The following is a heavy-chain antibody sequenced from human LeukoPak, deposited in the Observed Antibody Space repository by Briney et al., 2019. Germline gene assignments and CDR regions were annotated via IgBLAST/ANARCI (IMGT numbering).Heavy chain of an antibody. CDR1: GFTFSSYG. J-gene: IGHJ4*02. V-gene: IGHV3-30*02. D-gene: IGHD4-17*01. CDR3: AKGGQSPRTTVPFYFDY. Sequence: GGSLRLSCAASGFTFSSYGMHWVRQAPGKGLEWVAVIWYDGSNKYYADSVKGRFTISRDNSKNTLYLQMNSLLRAEDTAVYYCAKGGQSPRTTVPFYFDYWGQGTLVTVSS. CDR2: IWYDGSNK.